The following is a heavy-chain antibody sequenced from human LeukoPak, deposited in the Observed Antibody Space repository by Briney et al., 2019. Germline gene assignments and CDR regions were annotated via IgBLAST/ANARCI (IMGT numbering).Heavy chain of an antibody. Sequence: GASVKVSCKVSGYTLTELSMHWVRQAPGKGLEWMGGFDPEDGETIYAQKFQGRVTMTEDTSTDTAYMELSSLRSEDTAVYYCARVDKRSSGWYREDWFDPWGQGTLVTVSS. J-gene: IGHJ5*02. D-gene: IGHD6-19*01. CDR1: GYTLTELS. CDR3: ARVDKRSSGWYREDWFDP. V-gene: IGHV1-24*01. CDR2: FDPEDGET.